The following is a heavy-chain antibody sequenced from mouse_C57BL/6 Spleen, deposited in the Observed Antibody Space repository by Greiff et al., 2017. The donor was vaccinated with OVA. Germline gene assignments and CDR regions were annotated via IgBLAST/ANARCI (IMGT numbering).Heavy chain of an antibody. CDR3: ARKTTGTDFDY. CDR2: ISSGSSTI. CDR1: GFTFSDYG. V-gene: IGHV5-17*01. Sequence: EVKLMESGGGLVKPGGSLKLSCAASGFTFSDYGMHWVRQAPEKGLEWVAYISSGSSTIYYADTVKGRFTISRDNAKNTLFLQMTSLRSEDTAMYYCARKTTGTDFDYWGQGTTLTVSS. J-gene: IGHJ2*01. D-gene: IGHD4-1*02.